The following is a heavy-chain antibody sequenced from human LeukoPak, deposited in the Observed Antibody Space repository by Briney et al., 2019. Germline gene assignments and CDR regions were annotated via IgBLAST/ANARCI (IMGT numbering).Heavy chain of an antibody. D-gene: IGHD7-27*01. J-gene: IGHJ4*02. CDR3: AKEKGANWDPFDY. CDR2: INWNGETI. V-gene: IGHV3-20*04. CDR1: GFTFKNFV. Sequence: GGSLRLSCAASGFTFKNFVMTWVRQAPGQGLDWVSGINWNGETIAYRDSVKGRFTISRDSARRSVYLQMNSLRDEDTALYYCAKEKGANWDPFDYWGRGTLVIVSS.